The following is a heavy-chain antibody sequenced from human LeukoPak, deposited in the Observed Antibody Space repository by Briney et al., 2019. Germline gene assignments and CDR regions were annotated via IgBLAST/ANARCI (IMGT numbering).Heavy chain of an antibody. CDR3: ARITKSGSSSRGYYYYYMDV. Sequence: SETLSLTCTVSGGSISNYYWSWIRQPPGKGLEWIGYIYYSGDTRYSPSLKSRVTISLDTSKNQFSLKLSSVTAADTAVYYCARITKSGSSSRGYYYYYMDVWGKGTTVTISS. J-gene: IGHJ6*03. D-gene: IGHD6-6*01. V-gene: IGHV4-59*01. CDR1: GGSISNYY. CDR2: IYYSGDT.